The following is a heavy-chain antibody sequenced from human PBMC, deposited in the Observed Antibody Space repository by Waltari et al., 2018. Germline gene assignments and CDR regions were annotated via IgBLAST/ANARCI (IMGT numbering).Heavy chain of an antibody. J-gene: IGHJ4*02. CDR1: GFTFSSYW. CDR3: VVSFDY. CDR2: IKSDGSST. Sequence: EVQLVASGGGLVQPGGSLRLSCAASGFTFSSYWMHWVRQAPGKGRVWVSRIKSDGSSTSYADSVKGRFTISRDNAKNTLYLQMNSLRAEDTAVYYCVVSFDYWGQGTLVTVSS. V-gene: IGHV3-74*01.